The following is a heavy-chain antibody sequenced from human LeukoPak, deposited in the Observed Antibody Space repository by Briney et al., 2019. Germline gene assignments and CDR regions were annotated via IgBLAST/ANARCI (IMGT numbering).Heavy chain of an antibody. V-gene: IGHV3-7*01. CDR3: ARDASSGWLRYYYYGMDV. Sequence: GGSLRLSCAASGFTFSSYWMSWVRQAPGKGLEWVANIKQDGSEKYYVDSVKGRFTISRDNAKNSLYLQMNSPRAEDTAVYYCARDASSGWLRYYYYGMDVWGQGTTVTVSS. J-gene: IGHJ6*02. D-gene: IGHD6-19*01. CDR2: IKQDGSEK. CDR1: GFTFSSYW.